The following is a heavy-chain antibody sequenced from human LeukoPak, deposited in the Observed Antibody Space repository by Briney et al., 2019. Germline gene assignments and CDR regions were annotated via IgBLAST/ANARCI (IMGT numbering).Heavy chain of an antibody. Sequence: PSETLSLTCTVSGGSISSYYWSWIRQPPGKELEWIGYIYYSGSTNYNPSFKSRVTISVDTSKNQFSLKLSSVTAADTAVYYCARQGIVEGMDVWGQGTTVTVSS. J-gene: IGHJ6*02. V-gene: IGHV4-59*08. CDR3: ARQGIVEGMDV. CDR1: GGSISSYY. D-gene: IGHD1-26*01. CDR2: IYYSGST.